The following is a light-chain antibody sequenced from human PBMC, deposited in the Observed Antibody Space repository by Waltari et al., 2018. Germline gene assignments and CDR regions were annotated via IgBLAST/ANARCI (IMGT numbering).Light chain of an antibody. V-gene: IGLV5-45*03. J-gene: IGLJ1*01. CDR1: SAINDAPYR. CDR3: MIWHSSAYV. Sequence: QAVLTQPSSLSASPGASASLTCTLRSAINDAPYRIYWYLQKPGSPPQYLLRYKSDSDKHQGSGVPSRFSGSKDASANAGILLISGLQSEDEADYYCMIWHSSAYVFGAGTKVTVL. CDR2: YKSDSDK.